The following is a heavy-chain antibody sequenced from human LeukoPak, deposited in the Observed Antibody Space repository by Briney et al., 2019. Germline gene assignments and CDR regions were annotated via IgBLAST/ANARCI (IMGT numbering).Heavy chain of an antibody. V-gene: IGHV4-30-4*07. J-gene: IGHJ3*02. CDR1: GGSISSTSYS. CDR3: ARDLYSSRTNDAFVI. CDR2: IYSSGSS. Sequence: PSQTLSLTCAVSGGSISSTSYSWSWIRQPPGKGLEWIGYIYSSGSSYYNPSLKSRFTISVDTSKNQFSLKLTSMTAADTAVYYCARDLYSSRTNDAFVIWGQGTMVTVSS. D-gene: IGHD6-13*01.